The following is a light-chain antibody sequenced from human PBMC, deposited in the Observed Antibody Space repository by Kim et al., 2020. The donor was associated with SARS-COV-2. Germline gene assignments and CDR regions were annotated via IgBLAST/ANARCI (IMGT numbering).Light chain of an antibody. CDR2: DAS. J-gene: IGKJ4*01. V-gene: IGKV3-11*01. Sequence: PGERATLSCRASQSVGSYLAWYQQKPGQAPRLLIYDASNRATGIPARFSGSGSGTDFTLTISSLEPEDFAVYYCQQRSNWPPLTFGGGTKVEIK. CDR3: QQRSNWPPLT. CDR1: QSVGSY.